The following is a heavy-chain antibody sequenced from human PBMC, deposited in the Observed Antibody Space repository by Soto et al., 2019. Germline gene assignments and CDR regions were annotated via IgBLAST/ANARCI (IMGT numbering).Heavy chain of an antibody. D-gene: IGHD1-26*01. CDR3: ARRGVGQRPPGWLAS. CDR1: GYTFTSYG. Sequence: QVQLVQSGAEVKKPGASVKVSCKASGYTFTSYGISWVRQAPGQGLEWMGWISAYNGNTNYAQKLEGRVTMTTDTTTSEAYRERRSQRSDDTAVYYCARRGVGQRPPGWLASRGQGTQVTVSS. J-gene: IGHJ5*01. V-gene: IGHV1-18*01. CDR2: ISAYNGNT.